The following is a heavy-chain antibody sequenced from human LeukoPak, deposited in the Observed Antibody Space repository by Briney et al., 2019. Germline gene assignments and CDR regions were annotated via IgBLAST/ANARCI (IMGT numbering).Heavy chain of an antibody. CDR1: GFPFSDYS. CDR2: IGIDSGNT. V-gene: IGHV3-48*01. J-gene: IGHJ4*02. D-gene: IGHD5-24*01. Sequence: GGSLRLSCAASGFPFSDYSMNWVRQAPGKGLEWISYIGIDSGNTNHADSVKGRFTISGDKAKNSLYLQMNSLRVEDTAVYYCARDYKYAFDNWGQGTLVTVSS. CDR3: ARDYKYAFDN.